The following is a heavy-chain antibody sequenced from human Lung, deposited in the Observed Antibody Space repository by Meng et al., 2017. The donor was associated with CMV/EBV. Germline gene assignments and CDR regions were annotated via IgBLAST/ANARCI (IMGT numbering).Heavy chain of an antibody. CDR1: GGTFSSYA. V-gene: IGHV1-69*10. CDR2: IITILGIA. Sequence: SXXVSXKASGGTFSSYAISWVLQAPGQGLEWMGGIITILGIANYAQKVQGRVTITADKSTSTDYMELSSLRDEDTAVYYCARGRVAYNIRFLDFWGQGTLVTVSS. D-gene: IGHD1-1*01. CDR3: ARGRVAYNIRFLDF. J-gene: IGHJ4*02.